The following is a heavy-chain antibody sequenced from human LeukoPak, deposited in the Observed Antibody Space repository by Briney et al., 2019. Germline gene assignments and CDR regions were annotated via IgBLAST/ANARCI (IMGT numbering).Heavy chain of an antibody. Sequence: SETLSLTCTVSGYSISSGYYWGWIRQSPGKGLEWIGSIYHSGSTYYNPSLKSRVTISVDTSKNQFSLKLSSVTAADTAVYYCARDPAAAGRSFDYWGQGTLVTVSS. CDR1: GYSISSGYY. CDR2: IYHSGST. J-gene: IGHJ4*02. CDR3: ARDPAAAGRSFDY. D-gene: IGHD6-13*01. V-gene: IGHV4-38-2*02.